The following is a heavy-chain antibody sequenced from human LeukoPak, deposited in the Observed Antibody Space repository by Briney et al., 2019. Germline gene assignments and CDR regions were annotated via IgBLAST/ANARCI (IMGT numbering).Heavy chain of an antibody. CDR3: ATEGGTYYYDSSGSRSVDY. CDR2: FDPEDGET. V-gene: IGHV1-24*01. J-gene: IGHJ4*02. CDR1: GYTLTELS. D-gene: IGHD3-22*01. Sequence: ASVKVSCKVSGYTLTELSMHWVRQAPGKGLEWMGGFDPEDGETIYAQKFQGRVTMTEDTSTDTAYMELSSLRSEDTAVYYCATEGGTYYYDSSGSRSVDYWGQGTLVTVSS.